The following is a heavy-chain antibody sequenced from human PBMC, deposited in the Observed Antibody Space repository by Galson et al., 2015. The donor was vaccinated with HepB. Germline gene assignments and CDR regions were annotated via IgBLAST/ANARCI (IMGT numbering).Heavy chain of an antibody. V-gene: IGHV3-33*01. J-gene: IGHJ4*02. Sequence: SLRLSCAASGFTFRIYGMHWVRQPPGKGLEWVAVILIDGTTKYYADSVKGRFTVSRDNSKNTLYLQVSSLRDEDTAVYYCARDGPTSYSDSWGRGTPVSVSS. D-gene: IGHD2-15*01. CDR3: ARDGPTSYSDS. CDR1: GFTFRIYG. CDR2: ILIDGTTK.